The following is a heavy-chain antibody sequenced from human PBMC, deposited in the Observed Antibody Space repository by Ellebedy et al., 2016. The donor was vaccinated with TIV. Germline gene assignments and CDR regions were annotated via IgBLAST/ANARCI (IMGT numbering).Heavy chain of an antibody. J-gene: IGHJ3*02. CDR3: ARDGSYGDYLSPTHALEI. V-gene: IGHV3-7*01. CDR1: GFSFRRYW. Sequence: GGSLRLSCAASGFSFRRYWMSWVRQAPGKGLEWVANINQDGSQKYYVDSVKGRFTISRDNAKNSLYLQMTSLRVEDTGVYYCARDGSYGDYLSPTHALEIWGQGTMVTVSS. CDR2: INQDGSQK. D-gene: IGHD4-17*01.